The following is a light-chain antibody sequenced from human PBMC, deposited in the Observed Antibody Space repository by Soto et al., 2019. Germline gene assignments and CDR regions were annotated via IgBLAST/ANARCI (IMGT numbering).Light chain of an antibody. Sequence: IHMTHSPSSLSASALDRVSIAFGASQSISSYLTWYQQKPGKAPKLLIYAASTLQSGVPSRFSGSGSGTDFTLTISSLQPEDFATYYCQQSYSTPLTFGGGTKVDIK. CDR1: QSISSY. CDR3: QQSYSTPLT. V-gene: IGKV1-39*01. J-gene: IGKJ4*01. CDR2: AAS.